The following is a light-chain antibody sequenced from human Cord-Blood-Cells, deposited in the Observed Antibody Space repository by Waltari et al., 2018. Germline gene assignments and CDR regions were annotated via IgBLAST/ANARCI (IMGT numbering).Light chain of an antibody. CDR3: QQSYSTPLT. Sequence: DIQMTQSPSSLSASVGDRVTITCRASQSISSYLNWYQQKPGKAPKLLIYAASSLQSGVPSRFSGSGVGTDFTLTISSLQPEDFATYYCQQSYSTPLTVGGGTKVEIK. V-gene: IGKV1-39*01. CDR2: AAS. CDR1: QSISSY. J-gene: IGKJ4*01.